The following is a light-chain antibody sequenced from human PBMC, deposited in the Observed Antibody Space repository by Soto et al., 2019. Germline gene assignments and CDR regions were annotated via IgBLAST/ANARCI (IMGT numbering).Light chain of an antibody. Sequence: QSALTQPASVSLSPGQSITISCTGTSSDVGSYNFVSWYQQLPGKAPKLMIYEVSNRPSGVSNRFSGSKSGNTASLTISGLQAEDEADYYCSSYTTSSNYVFGSGTKVTVL. CDR2: EVS. J-gene: IGLJ1*01. CDR1: SSDVGSYNF. CDR3: SSYTTSSNYV. V-gene: IGLV2-14*01.